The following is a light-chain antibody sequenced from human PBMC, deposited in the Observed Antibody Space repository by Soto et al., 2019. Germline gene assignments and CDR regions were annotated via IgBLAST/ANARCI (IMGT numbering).Light chain of an antibody. V-gene: IGKV1-33*01. CDR2: DAS. CDR3: QQYEELPLP. Sequence: DIQMTQSPSSLSAFVGDSVTITCHASQRISNYLNWFQFRPGKAPQLLISDASHLEPGVPSRFSGERSGSDFTLIINNLQPEDFATYYCQQYEELPLPFGGGTKVDIK. CDR1: QRISNY. J-gene: IGKJ4*01.